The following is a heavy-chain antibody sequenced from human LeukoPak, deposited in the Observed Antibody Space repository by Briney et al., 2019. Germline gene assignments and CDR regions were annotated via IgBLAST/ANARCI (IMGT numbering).Heavy chain of an antibody. J-gene: IGHJ3*02. V-gene: IGHV1-18*01. D-gene: IGHD3-3*01. Sequence: ASVKVSCHASGSTFPSYGISWVRQAPGQGLEWMGWISAYNGNRNYSQKLQGRVTMTTDTSTSTAYMEVRSLRSDDTAVYYCARDKYNPEWFISAADAFDIWGQGTMVTVSS. CDR2: ISAYNGNR. CDR1: GSTFPSYG. CDR3: ARDKYNPEWFISAADAFDI.